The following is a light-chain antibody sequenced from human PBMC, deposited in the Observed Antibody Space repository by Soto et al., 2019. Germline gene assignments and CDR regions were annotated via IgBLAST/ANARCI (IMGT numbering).Light chain of an antibody. J-gene: IGLJ3*02. Sequence: QSVLTQPPSASGTPGQRVTISCSGSSSNIGSHYVYWYQQLPGTAPKLLIYKNNQRPSGVPDRLSGSKSGTSASLAISGFRSEDEADYYCAAWDDSLSGEVFGGGTKLTVL. CDR2: KNN. CDR3: AAWDDSLSGEV. V-gene: IGLV1-47*01. CDR1: SSNIGSHY.